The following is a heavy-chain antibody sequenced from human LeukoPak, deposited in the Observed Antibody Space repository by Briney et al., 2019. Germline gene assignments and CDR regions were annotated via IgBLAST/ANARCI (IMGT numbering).Heavy chain of an antibody. V-gene: IGHV3-53*03. CDR2: IYSGGST. CDR1: GGSISSSSYY. CDR3: ARGSEWFGESGYAFDI. J-gene: IGHJ3*02. D-gene: IGHD3-10*01. Sequence: ETLSLTCTVSGGSISSSSYYWGWLRQPPGKGLEWVSVIYSGGSTYYADSVKGRFTISRDNSKNTLYLQMNSLRAEDTAVYYCARGSEWFGESGYAFDIWGQGTMVTVSS.